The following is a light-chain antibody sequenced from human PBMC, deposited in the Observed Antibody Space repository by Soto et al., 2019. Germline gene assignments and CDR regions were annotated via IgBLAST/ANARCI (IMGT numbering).Light chain of an antibody. V-gene: IGKV3-15*01. J-gene: IGKJ1*01. CDR2: GAS. CDR1: QSVSSN. Sequence: EIVMTQSPATLSVSPGERATLSCRASQSVSSNLAWYQQKPGQAPRLLIYGASTRATGIPARFSGSGSGTKFTLTISSLQSEDFAFYYCQQYNNWPGTFGQGTKVEIK. CDR3: QQYNNWPGT.